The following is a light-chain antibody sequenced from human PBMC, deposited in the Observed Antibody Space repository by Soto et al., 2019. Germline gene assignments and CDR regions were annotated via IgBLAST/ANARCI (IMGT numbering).Light chain of an antibody. CDR2: DVR. Sequence: QSALTQPSSMSGSPGQSITISCTGTSSDIGAYEHVSWYQQRPGRAPKVLIYDVRIRPSEVSNRFSGSKSGDTASLTISGLQAEDEAVYYCASKTTSSTVLFDGGTKLTVL. V-gene: IGLV2-14*03. J-gene: IGLJ2*01. CDR1: SSDIGAYEH. CDR3: ASKTTSSTVL.